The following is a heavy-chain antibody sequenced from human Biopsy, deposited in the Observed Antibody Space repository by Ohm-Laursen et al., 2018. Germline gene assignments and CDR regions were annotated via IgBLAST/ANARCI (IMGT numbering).Heavy chain of an antibody. CDR3: ARDPRDGRTGKSTKDALDI. D-gene: IGHD1-1*01. V-gene: IGHV3-30*03. Sequence: SLRLSCAASGFTFNRYWMHWVRQAPGKGLEWVALISYGGNDEYYADSVEGRFTISRDNSKNTVLLQMNSLRAEDTALYYCARDPRDGRTGKSTKDALDIWGQGTMVTVSS. J-gene: IGHJ3*02. CDR1: GFTFNRYW. CDR2: ISYGGNDE.